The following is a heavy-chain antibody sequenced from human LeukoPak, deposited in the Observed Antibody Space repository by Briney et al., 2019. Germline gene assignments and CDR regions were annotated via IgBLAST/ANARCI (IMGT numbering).Heavy chain of an antibody. CDR3: ARAITNYGYIFDY. D-gene: IGHD5-18*01. CDR1: GFTFSSYA. J-gene: IGHJ4*02. CDR2: ISYDGSNK. Sequence: GGSLRLSCAASGFTFSSYAMHWVRQAPGKGLEWVAVISYDGSNKYYADSVKGRFTISRDNAKNSLYLQMNSLRAEDTAVYYCARAITNYGYIFDYWGQGTLVTVSS. V-gene: IGHV3-30*04.